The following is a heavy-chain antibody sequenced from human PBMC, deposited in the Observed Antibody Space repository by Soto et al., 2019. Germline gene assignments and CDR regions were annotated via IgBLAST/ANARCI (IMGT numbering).Heavy chain of an antibody. CDR3: ARGLSQPGAYPHYYGSGSYFDY. D-gene: IGHD3-10*01. CDR2: INHSGST. Sequence: PSETLSLTCAVYVGSVSGYYWSWIRQPPGKGLEWIGEINHSGSTNYNPSLKSRVTISVDTSKNQFSLKLSSVTAADTAVYYCARGLSQPGAYPHYYGSGSYFDYWGQGTLVTVSS. CDR1: VGSVSGYY. J-gene: IGHJ4*02. V-gene: IGHV4-34*01.